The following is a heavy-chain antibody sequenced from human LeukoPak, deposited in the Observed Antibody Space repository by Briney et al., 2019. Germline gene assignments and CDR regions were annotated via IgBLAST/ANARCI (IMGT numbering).Heavy chain of an antibody. Sequence: ASVKVSCKASGGTFSSYAISWVRQAPGQGLEWMGGIIPIFGTANCAQKFQGRVTITADESTSTAYMGLSSLRSEDTAVYYCARGGDLYYYYYGMDVWGQGTTVTISS. CDR3: ARGGDLYYYYYGMDV. J-gene: IGHJ6*02. V-gene: IGHV1-69*13. D-gene: IGHD2-21*02. CDR2: IIPIFGTA. CDR1: GGTFSSYA.